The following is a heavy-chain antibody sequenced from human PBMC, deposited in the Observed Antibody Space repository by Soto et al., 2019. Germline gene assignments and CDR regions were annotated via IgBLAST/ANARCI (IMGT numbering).Heavy chain of an antibody. CDR1: GYTFTGNY. J-gene: IGHJ6*02. CDR3: ARVFGDYDILTGYYTPMDYYYGMDV. D-gene: IGHD3-9*01. Sequence: ASVKVSCKASGYTFTGNYMHWVRQAPGQGLEWMGWINPNSGGTNYAQKFQGRVTMTRDTSISTAYMELSRLRSDDTAVYYCARVFGDYDILTGYYTPMDYYYGMDVWGQGTTVTVSS. V-gene: IGHV1-2*02. CDR2: INPNSGGT.